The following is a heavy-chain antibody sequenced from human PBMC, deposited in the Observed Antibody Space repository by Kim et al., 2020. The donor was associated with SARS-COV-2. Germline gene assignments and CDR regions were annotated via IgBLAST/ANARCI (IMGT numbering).Heavy chain of an antibody. J-gene: IGHJ6*03. D-gene: IGHD3-10*01. CDR1: GFTFSSYG. Sequence: GGSLRLSCAASGFTFSSYGMHWVRQAPGKGLEWVAVISYEGSNKYYADSVKVRFSFSIYNSKYTMYLQMNILSAENKAVYHCAKDHQYYGSGFDLCDWG. CDR2: ISYEGSNK. CDR3: AKDHQYYGSGFDLCD. V-gene: IGHV3-30*18.